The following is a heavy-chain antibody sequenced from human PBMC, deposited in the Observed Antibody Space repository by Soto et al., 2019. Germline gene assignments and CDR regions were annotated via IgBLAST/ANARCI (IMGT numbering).Heavy chain of an antibody. V-gene: IGHV3-23*01. CDR2: IFNSGDGT. Sequence: PGGSLRLSCAASGFTFRYQAMSWVRQAPGKGLEWVSGIFNSGDGTYYADSVKGRFTISRDNSKNMLYLQMDSLRAEDTAVYYCAKDKRALEGTFDHWGQGILVTVYS. J-gene: IGHJ4*02. D-gene: IGHD1-1*01. CDR1: GFTFRYQA. CDR3: AKDKRALEGTFDH.